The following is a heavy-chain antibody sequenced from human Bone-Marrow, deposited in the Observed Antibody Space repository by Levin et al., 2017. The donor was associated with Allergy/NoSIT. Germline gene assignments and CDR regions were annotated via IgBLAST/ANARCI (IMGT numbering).Heavy chain of an antibody. CDR2: IKHDGSDK. Sequence: GGSLRLSCAASGFSFSSYWMSWVRQTPEKGLEWVANIKHDGSDKYYADSVEGRFTISRDNAKNSLYLQMDSLRAEDTAVYYCATGGQLVFYYYYGMDVWGQGTTVTVSS. CDR3: ATGGQLVFYYYYGMDV. V-gene: IGHV3-7*01. CDR1: GFSFSSYW. D-gene: IGHD6-6*01. J-gene: IGHJ6*02.